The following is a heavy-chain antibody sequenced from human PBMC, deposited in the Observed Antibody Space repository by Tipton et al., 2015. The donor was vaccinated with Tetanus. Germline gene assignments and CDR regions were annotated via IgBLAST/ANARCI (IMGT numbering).Heavy chain of an antibody. J-gene: IGHJ5*02. CDR3: ATSGGGHCGAKCLINFFDP. Sequence: TLSLTCTVSGGSISSYYWSWIRQPAGKGLEWIGHIYTSGSTNYNPSLKSRVTMSVDTSKNQFSLKLRPVTAADTAVYYCATSGGGHCGAKCLINFFDPWGQGTLVTVSS. CDR2: IYTSGST. V-gene: IGHV4-4*07. CDR1: GGSISSYY. D-gene: IGHD2-15*01.